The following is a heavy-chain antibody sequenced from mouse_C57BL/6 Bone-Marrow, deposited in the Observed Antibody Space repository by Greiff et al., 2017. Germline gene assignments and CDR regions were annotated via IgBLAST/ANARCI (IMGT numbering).Heavy chain of an antibody. CDR1: GYSFTDYN. J-gene: IGHJ4*01. D-gene: IGHD2-5*01. Sequence: EVQLQQSGPELVKPGASVKISCKASGYSFTDYNMTWVKQTNGKSLEWIGVISPNYGTTSYNQKFKGKATLTVDQSSSTDYMQLNSLTSEDSAVYNCARKGYSNFYAMDYWGQGTSVTVSS. CDR3: ARKGYSNFYAMDY. CDR2: ISPNYGTT. V-gene: IGHV1-39*01.